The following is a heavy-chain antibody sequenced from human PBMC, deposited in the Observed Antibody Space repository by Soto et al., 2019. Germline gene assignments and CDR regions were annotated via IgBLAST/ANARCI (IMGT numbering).Heavy chain of an antibody. V-gene: IGHV1-69*01. CDR1: GGTFSSYS. D-gene: IGHD3-3*01. CDR3: ARPKKPTIFGVVTLDY. CDR2: IIPIFGTA. Sequence: SVKVSCKASGGTFSSYSISWVLQAPGRGLEWMGGIIPIFGTANYAQKFQGRVTITADESTSTAYMELSSLRSEDTAVYYCARPKKPTIFGVVTLDYWGQGTLVTVSS. J-gene: IGHJ4*02.